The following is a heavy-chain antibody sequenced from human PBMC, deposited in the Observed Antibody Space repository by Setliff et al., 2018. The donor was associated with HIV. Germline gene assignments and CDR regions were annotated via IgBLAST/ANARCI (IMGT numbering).Heavy chain of an antibody. D-gene: IGHD2-8*02. Sequence: ASVKVSCKASGYTFTTSSISWVRQAPGQELQGMGWSHTYNGNVNYARKFRGRVTMTTDASTNTAFMELSNLRSDDTAIYYCAREFSWSAFYFDSWGQGTQVTVSS. CDR3: AREFSWSAFYFDS. J-gene: IGHJ4*02. CDR2: SHTYNGNV. V-gene: IGHV1-18*01. CDR1: GYTFTTSS.